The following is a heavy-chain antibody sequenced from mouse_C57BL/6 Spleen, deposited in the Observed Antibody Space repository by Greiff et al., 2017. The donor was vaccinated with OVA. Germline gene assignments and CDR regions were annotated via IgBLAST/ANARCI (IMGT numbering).Heavy chain of an antibody. D-gene: IGHD6-1*01. Sequence: EVKLMESGPGLVKPSQSLSLTCSVTGYSITSGYYWNWIRQFPGNKLEWMGYISYDGSNNYNPSLKNRISITRDTSKNQFFLKLNSVTTEDTATYYCARDQPYFDVWGTGTTVTVSS. V-gene: IGHV3-6*01. CDR1: GYSITSGYY. CDR3: ARDQPYFDV. CDR2: ISYDGSN. J-gene: IGHJ1*03.